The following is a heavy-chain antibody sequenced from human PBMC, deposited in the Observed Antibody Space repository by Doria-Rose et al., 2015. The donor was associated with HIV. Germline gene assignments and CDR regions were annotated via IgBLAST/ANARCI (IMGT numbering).Heavy chain of an antibody. Sequence: QITVKESGPVLVEPTETLTMTCTVSGVALSSAGMGVRWIRQPARNVLEWLANMFSDDVRSYKTSLKSRLTISRGTSKSQVVLTMTDMDPVDTATYYCARIKSSRWYHKYYFDFWGQGTLVIVSA. CDR2: MFSDDVR. CDR1: GVALSSAGMG. J-gene: IGHJ4*02. V-gene: IGHV2-26*01. D-gene: IGHD6-13*01. CDR3: ARIKSSRWYHKYYFDF.